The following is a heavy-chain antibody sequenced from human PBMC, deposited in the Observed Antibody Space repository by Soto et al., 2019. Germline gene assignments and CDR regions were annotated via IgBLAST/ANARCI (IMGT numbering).Heavy chain of an antibody. CDR2: IRSKANSYAT. Sequence: EVQLVESGGGLVQPGGSLKLSCAASGFTFSGSAMHWVRQASGKGLEWVGRIRSKANSYATAYAASVKGRFTISRDDSKNTEYLQMNSLKTEDTAVYYCTRHPHDYGDYPSAFDIWGQGTMVTVSS. CDR1: GFTFSGSA. CDR3: TRHPHDYGDYPSAFDI. D-gene: IGHD4-17*01. V-gene: IGHV3-73*01. J-gene: IGHJ3*02.